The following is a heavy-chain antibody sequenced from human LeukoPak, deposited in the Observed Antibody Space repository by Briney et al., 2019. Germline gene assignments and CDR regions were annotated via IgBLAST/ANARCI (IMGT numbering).Heavy chain of an antibody. CDR2: ISYDGSNK. D-gene: IGHD3-22*01. CDR3: ARDPRRYYYDSSGYYRAEYYFDY. J-gene: IGHJ4*02. Sequence: PGGSLRLSCAASGFTFSSYAMHWVRQAPGKGLEWVAVISYDGSNKYYADSVKGRFTISRDNSKNTLYLQMNSLRAEDTAVYYCARDPRRYYYDSSGYYRAEYYFDYWGQGTLVTVSS. CDR1: GFTFSSYA. V-gene: IGHV3-30-3*01.